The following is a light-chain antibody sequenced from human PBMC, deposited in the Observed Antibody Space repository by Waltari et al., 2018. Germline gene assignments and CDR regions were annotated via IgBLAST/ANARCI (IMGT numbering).Light chain of an antibody. CDR2: DVY. J-gene: IGLJ3*02. CDR1: STDIGGYNS. Sequence: QSALTQPRSVSGSPGQSVTISCTGTSTDIGGYNSDSWYQHHPGKAPTLMIFDVYKRPSGVPDRFSGSKSGNTASLTISGLQPEDEADYYCCTYAGSYTQVVFGGGTKLTVL. CDR3: CTYAGSYTQVV. V-gene: IGLV2-11*01.